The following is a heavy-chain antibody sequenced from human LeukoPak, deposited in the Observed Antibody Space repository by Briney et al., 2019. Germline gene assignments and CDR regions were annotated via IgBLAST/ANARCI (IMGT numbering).Heavy chain of an antibody. D-gene: IGHD6-19*01. Sequence: EASVTVSCKASGGTFSSYAISWVRQAPGQGLEWMGGIIPILGIANYAQKFQGRVTITADKSTSTAYMELSSLRSEDTAVYYCARFPGYSSGYTDYWGQGTLITVSS. CDR3: ARFPGYSSGYTDY. CDR1: GGTFSSYA. CDR2: IIPILGIA. V-gene: IGHV1-69*10. J-gene: IGHJ4*02.